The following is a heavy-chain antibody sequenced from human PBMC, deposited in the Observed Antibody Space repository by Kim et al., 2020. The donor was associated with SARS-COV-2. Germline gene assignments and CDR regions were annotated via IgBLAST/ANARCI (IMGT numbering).Heavy chain of an antibody. CDR1: GGSISSGNW. Sequence: SETLSLTCAVSGGSISSGNWWSWVRQPPGKGLEWIGEIYHSGSTNYNPSLKSRVTISVDKSKNQFSLKLSSVTAADTAVYYCARDGIRNYDILTGPYLGYWGQGTLVTVSS. V-gene: IGHV4-4*02. CDR2: IYHSGST. CDR3: ARDGIRNYDILTGPYLGY. D-gene: IGHD3-9*01. J-gene: IGHJ4*02.